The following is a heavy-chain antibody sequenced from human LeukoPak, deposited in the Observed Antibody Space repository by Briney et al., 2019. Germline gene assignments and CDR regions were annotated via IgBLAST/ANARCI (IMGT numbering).Heavy chain of an antibody. J-gene: IGHJ3*02. Sequence: PSETLSLTRAVYGGSFSGYYWSWIRQPPGKGLEWVGEINHSGSTNYNPSLKSRVTISVDTSKKQFSLKLSSVTAADTAVYYCARAAGYSRAFDIWGQGTMVTVSS. V-gene: IGHV4-34*01. CDR1: GGSFSGYY. CDR2: INHSGST. CDR3: ARAAGYSRAFDI. D-gene: IGHD5-18*01.